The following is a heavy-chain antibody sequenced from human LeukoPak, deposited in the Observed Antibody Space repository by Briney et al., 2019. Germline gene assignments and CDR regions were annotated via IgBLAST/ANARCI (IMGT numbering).Heavy chain of an antibody. CDR1: GGSISSYY. J-gene: IGHJ6*03. CDR3: VRSEFWSGYPLFYYYYMDV. Sequence: SETLSLTCTVSGGSISSYYWSWIRPPPEKGLEWIGYINYSGSTDYSPSLKSRATISVDTSKNQFSLNLSSLTAADTAVYYCVRSEFWSGYPLFYYYYMDVWGKGTTVTVSS. CDR2: INYSGST. D-gene: IGHD3-3*01. V-gene: IGHV4-59*01.